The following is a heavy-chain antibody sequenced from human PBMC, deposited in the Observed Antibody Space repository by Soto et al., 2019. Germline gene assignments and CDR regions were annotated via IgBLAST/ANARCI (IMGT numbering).Heavy chain of an antibody. D-gene: IGHD5-18*01. CDR1: EFTFTSSA. CDR3: AADPGYSYGRYYYYVMDV. J-gene: IGHJ6*02. Sequence: SVKVSCKASEFTFTSSAVQWVRQARGQRLEWIGWNVVGSGNTNYAQKFQERVTITRDMSTSTAYMELSSLRSDDTAVYYCAADPGYSYGRYYYYVMDVWGQGTTVTVSS. V-gene: IGHV1-58*01. CDR2: NVVGSGNT.